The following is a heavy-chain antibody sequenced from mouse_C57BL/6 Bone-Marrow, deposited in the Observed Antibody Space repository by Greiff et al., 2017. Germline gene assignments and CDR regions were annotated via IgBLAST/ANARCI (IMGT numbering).Heavy chain of an antibody. J-gene: IGHJ2*01. Sequence: EVQVVESEGGLVQPGSSMKLSCTASGFTFSDYYMAWVRQVPEKGLEWVANINYDGSSTYYLDSLKSRFIISRDNAKNILYLQMSSLKSEDTATYYCARDSYDGYYVIYYWGQGTTLTVSS. D-gene: IGHD2-3*01. V-gene: IGHV5-16*01. CDR2: INYDGSST. CDR3: ARDSYDGYYVIYY. CDR1: GFTFSDYY.